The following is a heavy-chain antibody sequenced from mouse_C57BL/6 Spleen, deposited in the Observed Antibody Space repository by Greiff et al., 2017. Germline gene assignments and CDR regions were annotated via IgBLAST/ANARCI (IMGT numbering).Heavy chain of an antibody. CDR3: ARGALGRFAY. D-gene: IGHD4-1*01. J-gene: IGHJ3*01. CDR1: GYTFTSYW. CDR2: IYPSDSET. Sequence: QVQLQQPGAELVRPGSSVKLSCKASGYTFTSYWMDWVKQRPGQGLEWIGNIYPSDSETHYNQKFKDKATLTVDKSSSTAYMQLSSLTSEDSAVYYCARGALGRFAYWGQGTLVTVSA. V-gene: IGHV1-61*01.